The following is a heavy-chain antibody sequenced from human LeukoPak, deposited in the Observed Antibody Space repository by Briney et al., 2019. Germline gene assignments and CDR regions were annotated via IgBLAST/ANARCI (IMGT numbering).Heavy chain of an antibody. V-gene: IGHV4-34*01. D-gene: IGHD1-14*01. CDR1: GGSFSGYY. Sequence: SETLSLTCAVYGGSFSGYYWSWIRQPPGKGLEWIGEINHSGSTNYNPSLKSRVTISVDTSKNQFSLNLSSGTAADTAVYYCARGGIGGMDVWGQGTTVTVSS. J-gene: IGHJ6*02. CDR3: ARGGIGGMDV. CDR2: INHSGST.